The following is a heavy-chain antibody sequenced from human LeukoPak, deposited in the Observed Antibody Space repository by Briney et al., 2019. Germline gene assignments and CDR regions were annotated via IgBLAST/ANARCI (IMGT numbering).Heavy chain of an antibody. J-gene: IGHJ4*02. CDR3: ARGGYSDSYGPYYFDS. CDR1: GDSINNYY. Sequence: PSEPLSLNCTVSGDSINNYYWSWIRQPPGRNLEWIGYISYSGNTNNSPFFKSRVTMSIGTSENLFSLKLTSVTAADTAVYYCARGGYSDSYGPYYFDSWGQGTLVTVSS. V-gene: IGHV4-59*13. CDR2: ISYSGNT. D-gene: IGHD5-18*01.